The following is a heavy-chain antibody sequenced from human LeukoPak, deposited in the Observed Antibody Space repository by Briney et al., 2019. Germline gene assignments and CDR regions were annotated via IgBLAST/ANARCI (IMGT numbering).Heavy chain of an antibody. J-gene: IGHJ4*02. CDR1: GGSFSGYY. CDR3: ARAVSGDCSSTSCYGG. CDR2: INHSGST. D-gene: IGHD2-2*01. Sequence: PSETLSLTCAVYGGSFSGYYWSWIRQPPGKGLEWIGEINHSGSTNYNPSLKSRVTISVDTSKNQFSLKLSSVTAADTAVYYCARAVSGDCSSTSCYGGWGQGTLVTVSS. V-gene: IGHV4-34*01.